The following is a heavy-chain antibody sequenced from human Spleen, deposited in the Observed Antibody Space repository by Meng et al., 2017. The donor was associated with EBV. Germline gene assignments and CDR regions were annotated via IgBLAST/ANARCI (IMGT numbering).Heavy chain of an antibody. CDR3: ARSGSSPSPIDY. D-gene: IGHD6-13*01. Sequence: QWRRQESGPGLVKPSGTLSLTCVVSGGSISSAYWWSWVRQSPEKGLEWIGEIFHSGSTNYNPSLKSRVSISLDRSKSQSALKLTSMTAADTAVYYCARSGSSPSPIDYWGQGTLVTVSS. J-gene: IGHJ4*02. V-gene: IGHV4-4*02. CDR1: GGSISSAYW. CDR2: IFHSGST.